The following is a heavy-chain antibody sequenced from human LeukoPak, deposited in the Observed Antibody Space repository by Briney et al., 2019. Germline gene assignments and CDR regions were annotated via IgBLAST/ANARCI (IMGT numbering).Heavy chain of an antibody. D-gene: IGHD3-10*01. J-gene: IGHJ5*02. V-gene: IGHV3-74*01. CDR3: VRGRGSYGWFDP. CDR2: ISGDGTAR. Sequence: GGSLRLSCAASGFTSSSYWMHWVRQVPGKGLVWVSRISGDGTARNYADSVKGRFTISRDDAKNTVDLQMNSLRGEDTAVYYCVRGRGSYGWFDPRGQGTLVTVSS. CDR1: GFTSSSYW.